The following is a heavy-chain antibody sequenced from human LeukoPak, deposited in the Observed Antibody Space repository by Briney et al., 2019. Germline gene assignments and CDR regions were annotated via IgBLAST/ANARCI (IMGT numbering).Heavy chain of an antibody. CDR3: AKDRGYYDSVGYGFDI. D-gene: IGHD3-22*01. Sequence: GGSLRLSCAASGFTFTSYAMSWVRQAPGKGLEWVSAISGSGDSTYYESTYYAVSVKGRFTISRDNSKNMLYLQMNSLRAEDTAVYYCAKDRGYYDSVGYGFDIWGQGTMVTISS. J-gene: IGHJ3*02. CDR2: ISGSGDSTYYEST. CDR1: GFTFTSYA. V-gene: IGHV3-23*01.